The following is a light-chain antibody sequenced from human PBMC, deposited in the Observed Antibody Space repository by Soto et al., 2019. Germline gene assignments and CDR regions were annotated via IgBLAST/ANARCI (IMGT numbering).Light chain of an antibody. CDR3: SSYTSSSTYV. J-gene: IGLJ1*01. CDR1: SSDVGGYIY. CDR2: EVS. V-gene: IGLV2-14*01. Sequence: QSALTQPASVSGSPGQSITISCTGTSSDVGGYIYVSWYQQHPGKAPKLIIYEVSSRPSGVSNRFSGSKSGNTASLTISGLQAEDEADYYCSSYTSSSTYVFGTGSKVTVL.